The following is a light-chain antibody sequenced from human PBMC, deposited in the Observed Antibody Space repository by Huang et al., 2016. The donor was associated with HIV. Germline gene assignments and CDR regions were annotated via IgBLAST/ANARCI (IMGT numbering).Light chain of an antibody. Sequence: EIVMTQSPLSLPVIPGVSASISCRSSQSLLNSNGYNYADWYWQKPGQSPPVLIYLTSKRASGVPDRFRGSGSGTDFRLKISGVEAEDVGVYYCMQALQTRRTFGQGTKLEIK. CDR2: LTS. J-gene: IGKJ2*01. V-gene: IGKV2-28*01. CDR1: QSLLNSNGYNY. CDR3: MQALQTRRT.